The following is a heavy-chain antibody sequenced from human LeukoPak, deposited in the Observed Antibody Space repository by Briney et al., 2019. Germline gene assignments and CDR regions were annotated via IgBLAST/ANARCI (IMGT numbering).Heavy chain of an antibody. CDR1: GGSISGYY. J-gene: IGHJ3*02. CDR2: IYYSGST. V-gene: IGHV4-59*01. D-gene: IGHD1-14*01. CDR3: ARGESGNHAGFFDI. Sequence: RSSETLSLTCTVSGGSISGYYWSWIRQPPGKGLEWIAYIYYSGSTSYNPSLKSRVTISVDTSKNQFSLKLSSVTAADTAVYYCARGESGNHAGFFDIWGQGTMVTVSS.